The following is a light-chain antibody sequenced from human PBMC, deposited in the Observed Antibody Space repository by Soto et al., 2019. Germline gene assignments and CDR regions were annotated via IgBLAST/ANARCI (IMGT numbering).Light chain of an antibody. CDR2: ANS. V-gene: IGLV1-40*01. CDR1: SSNIGTGYD. Sequence: QSVLTQPPSVSGAPGQRVTISCTGSSSNIGTGYDVHWYQQLPGTAPKLLIYANSNRPSGVPDRFSGSKSGTSASLAITGLQAEDEADYYCQSYDSNLSVVFGGGTKVTVL. J-gene: IGLJ2*01. CDR3: QSYDSNLSVV.